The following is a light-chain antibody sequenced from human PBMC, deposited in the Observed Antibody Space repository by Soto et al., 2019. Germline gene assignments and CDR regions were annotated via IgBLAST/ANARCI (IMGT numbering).Light chain of an antibody. V-gene: IGKV1-27*01. Sequence: DIQMTQSPSSLSASVGDRVTITCRASQGISNYLAWYQQKPGQVPKLLIYAASTLQSGVPSRFSGSWSGTDFTLTISSLQPEDVGSYYCQKYNSGPPVTFGPGTKVDIK. CDR1: QGISNY. J-gene: IGKJ3*01. CDR2: AAS. CDR3: QKYNSGPPVT.